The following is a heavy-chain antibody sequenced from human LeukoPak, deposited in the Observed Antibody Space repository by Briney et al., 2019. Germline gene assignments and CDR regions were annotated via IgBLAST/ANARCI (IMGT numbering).Heavy chain of an antibody. D-gene: IGHD6-13*01. J-gene: IGHJ6*02. CDR3: ARTGYCSSKYCDYYGMDV. CDR2: INYSGGT. Sequence: SETLSLTCTVSGGSMSGYYWSWIRQPPGRGRGGIGYINYSGGTDYNPSLKSRVSISVDTSKTHFSLKLTSVTAADTAVYYCARTGYCSSKYCDYYGMDVWGQGTTVIVSS. CDR1: GGSMSGYY. V-gene: IGHV4-59*01.